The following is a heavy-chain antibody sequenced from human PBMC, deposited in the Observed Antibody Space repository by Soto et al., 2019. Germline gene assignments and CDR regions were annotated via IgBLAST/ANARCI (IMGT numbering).Heavy chain of an antibody. J-gene: IGHJ6*02. CDR2: IYSGGST. CDR1: GFTVSSNY. V-gene: IGHV3-53*01. Sequence: GGSLRLSCAASGFTVSSNYMSWVRQAPGKGLEWVSVIYSGGSTYYADSVKGRFTISRDNSKNTLYLQMNSLRAEDTAVYYCARAYCTNGVCPLLGYYGMDVWGQGTTVTVSS. CDR3: ARAYCTNGVCPLLGYYGMDV. D-gene: IGHD2-8*01.